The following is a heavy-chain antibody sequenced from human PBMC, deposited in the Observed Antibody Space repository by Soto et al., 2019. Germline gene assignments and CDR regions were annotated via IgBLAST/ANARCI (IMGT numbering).Heavy chain of an antibody. CDR2: INAGNGNT. Sequence: ASVKVSCKASGYTFTSYAMHWVRQAPGQRLEWMGWINAGNGNTKYSQRFQGRVTITRDTSASTAYMELSSLRSEDTAVYYCARDGYDILTGYSPYYFDYSGQATLVTVSS. CDR1: GYTFTSYA. V-gene: IGHV1-3*01. D-gene: IGHD3-9*01. CDR3: ARDGYDILTGYSPYYFDY. J-gene: IGHJ4*02.